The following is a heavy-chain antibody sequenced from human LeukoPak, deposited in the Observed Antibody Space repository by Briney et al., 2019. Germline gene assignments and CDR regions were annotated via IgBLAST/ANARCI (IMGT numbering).Heavy chain of an antibody. Sequence: SETLSLTCSVSGVSISSYYWSWIRQPPGKGLEWIGYIYYSGSTNYNPSLKSRVTISVDTSKNQFSLKLSSVTAAGTAVYYCARDKKGASCYDYWGQGTLVTVSS. J-gene: IGHJ4*02. D-gene: IGHD2-2*01. CDR3: ARDKKGASCYDY. V-gene: IGHV4-59*01. CDR2: IYYSGST. CDR1: GVSISSYY.